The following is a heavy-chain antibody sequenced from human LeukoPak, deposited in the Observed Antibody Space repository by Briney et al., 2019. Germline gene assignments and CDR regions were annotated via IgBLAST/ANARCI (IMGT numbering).Heavy chain of an antibody. CDR1: GGSISSGSYY. Sequence: SQTLSLTCTVSGGSISSGSYYWSWIRQPAGKGLEGIGRIYTSGSTNYNPSLKIPATISVDTSKDQFSLKLSSVTGADTAVDYCARGPPSCGGSSYGMDVWGQGTTVTVSS. CDR2: IYTSGST. V-gene: IGHV4-61*02. CDR3: ARGPPSCGGSSYGMDV. J-gene: IGHJ6*02. D-gene: IGHD2-15*01.